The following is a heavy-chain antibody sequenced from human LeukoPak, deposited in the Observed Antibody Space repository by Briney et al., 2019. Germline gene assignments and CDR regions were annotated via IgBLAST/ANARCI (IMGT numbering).Heavy chain of an antibody. CDR2: VHYRGST. CDR1: GGSISRYY. V-gene: IGHV4-59*01. D-gene: IGHD3-16*01. J-gene: IGHJ3*02. CDR3: ASEGGMAEGHAFDI. Sequence: SETLSLTCTVSGGSISRYYWSWIRQPPGEGLEWIGYVHYRGSTRYNPSLESRVAISLDTSESQFSLRLTTVTAADTAVYYCASEGGMAEGHAFDIWGQGTLVTVSS.